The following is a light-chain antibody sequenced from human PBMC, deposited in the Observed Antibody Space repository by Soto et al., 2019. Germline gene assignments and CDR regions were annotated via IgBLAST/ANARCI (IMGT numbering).Light chain of an antibody. CDR1: QSVSSSY. J-gene: IGKJ1*01. Sequence: IVLTQSPGTLSSSPGERATLSCRASQSVSSSYLAWYQQKPGQAPRLLIYGASSRATGIPDRFSGSGSGTDFTLTITRLEPEDFAVYYCQQYDTSPWTLGQGTKVDIK. V-gene: IGKV3-20*01. CDR3: QQYDTSPWT. CDR2: GAS.